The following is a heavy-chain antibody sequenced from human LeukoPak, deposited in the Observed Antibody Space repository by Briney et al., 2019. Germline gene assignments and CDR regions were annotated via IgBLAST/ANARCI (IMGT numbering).Heavy chain of an antibody. Sequence: SETLSLTCTVSGGSISRTSYFWGWIRQDPGKGLEWIGSISYSGSTYYNPSLQSRVTISVDTSKNQFSLKLSSLTAADTAVYYCASIPGDGYKNWGQGTLVTVSS. CDR2: ISYSGST. CDR3: ASIPGDGYKN. D-gene: IGHD5-24*01. J-gene: IGHJ4*02. V-gene: IGHV4-39*01. CDR1: GGSISRTSYF.